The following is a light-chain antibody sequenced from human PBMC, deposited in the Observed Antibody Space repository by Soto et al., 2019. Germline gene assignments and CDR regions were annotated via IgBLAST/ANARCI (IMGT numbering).Light chain of an antibody. CDR2: EVS. CDR1: SSDVGGYNY. CDR3: SSYTSSSTLV. Sequence: QSALTQPASVSGSPGQSITISRTGTSSDVGGYNYVSWYQQHPGKAPKLMIYEVSNRPSGVSNRFSGSKSGNTASLTISGLQAEDEAGYYCSSYTSSSTLVFGTGTKVTVL. V-gene: IGLV2-14*01. J-gene: IGLJ1*01.